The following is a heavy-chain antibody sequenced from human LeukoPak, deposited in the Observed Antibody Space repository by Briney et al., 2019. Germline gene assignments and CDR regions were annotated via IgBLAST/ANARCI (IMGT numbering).Heavy chain of an antibody. V-gene: IGHV1-2*02. Sequence: ASVKVSCKASGYTFTGYYIHWVRQAPGQGLEWMGWIYPDSGATNYAQKFQGRVTMTRDTSISTAFMELTRLGSDDTAVYYCARGREAASVPASFDPWGQGTLVTVSS. D-gene: IGHD6-13*01. CDR3: ARGREAASVPASFDP. CDR1: GYTFTGYY. CDR2: IYPDSGAT. J-gene: IGHJ5*02.